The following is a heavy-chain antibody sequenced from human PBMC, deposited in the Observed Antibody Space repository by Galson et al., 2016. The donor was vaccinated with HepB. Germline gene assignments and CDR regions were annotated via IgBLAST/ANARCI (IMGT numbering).Heavy chain of an antibody. Sequence: ETLSLTCSVSGGSIINNYWTWIRQPPGKGLEWIGYAYYTGTTNYNSSLNNRVAISTDMSTNQFSLKLSSVTAADTAVYYCARISPLHSWFFDLWGRGTLVTVSS. CDR2: AYYTGTT. J-gene: IGHJ2*01. V-gene: IGHV4-59*01. D-gene: IGHD3-3*02. CDR3: ARISPLHSWFFDL. CDR1: GGSIINNY.